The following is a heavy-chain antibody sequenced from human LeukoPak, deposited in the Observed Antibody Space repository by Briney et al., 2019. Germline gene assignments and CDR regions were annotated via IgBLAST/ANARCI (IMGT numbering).Heavy chain of an antibody. CDR2: VNPNSGGT. V-gene: IGHV1-2*02. J-gene: IGHJ3*02. CDR3: ARAGAAAITAFDI. Sequence: ASVKVSCKASGYTFTGYNMHWVRQAPGQGLEWMGWVNPNSGGTNYAQKFQGRVTMTRDTSISTAYMELSRLRSDDTAVYYRARAGAAAITAFDIWGQGTMVTVSS. CDR1: GYTFTGYN. D-gene: IGHD2-2*01.